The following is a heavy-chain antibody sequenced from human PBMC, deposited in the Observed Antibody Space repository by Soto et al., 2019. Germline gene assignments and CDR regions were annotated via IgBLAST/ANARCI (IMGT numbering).Heavy chain of an antibody. Sequence: SETLSLTCAVYGGSLSGYYWTWIRQPPGKGLEWIGEVNPGVITNYSPSVKSRLTISLDTSKKQVSLEMTSVTAADTAAYYCGRVVIKMATQSIDSWGPGTLVTVSS. CDR1: GGSLSGYY. CDR3: GRVVIKMATQSIDS. CDR2: VNPGVIT. V-gene: IGHV4-34*01. J-gene: IGHJ4*02.